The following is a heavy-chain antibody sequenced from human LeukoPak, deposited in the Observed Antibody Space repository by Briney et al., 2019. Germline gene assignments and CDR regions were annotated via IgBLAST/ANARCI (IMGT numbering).Heavy chain of an antibody. V-gene: IGHV4-59*12. Sequence: SSETLSLTCTVSGGSISSYYWSWIRQPPGKGLEWIGYIYYSGSTYYNPSLKSRVTISVDTSKNQFSLKLSSVTAADTAVYYCARDPGALHYYGSGSQGWFGPWGQGTLVTVSS. CDR3: ARDPGALHYYGSGSQGWFGP. CDR2: IYYSGST. D-gene: IGHD3-10*01. CDR1: GGSISSYY. J-gene: IGHJ5*02.